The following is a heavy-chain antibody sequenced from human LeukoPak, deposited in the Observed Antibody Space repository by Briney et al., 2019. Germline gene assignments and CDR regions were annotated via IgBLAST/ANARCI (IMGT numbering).Heavy chain of an antibody. Sequence: GGSLRLSCAASGFTFSSSALSWVRQAPGKGLEWVSAISGSGGSTYYADSVKGRFTISRDNSKNTLFLQMNSLRAEDTAIYYCTKDTVDTTMVPYYFEYWGQGTLVTVSS. D-gene: IGHD5-18*01. CDR3: TKDTVDTTMVPYYFEY. V-gene: IGHV3-23*01. J-gene: IGHJ4*02. CDR2: ISGSGGST. CDR1: GFTFSSSA.